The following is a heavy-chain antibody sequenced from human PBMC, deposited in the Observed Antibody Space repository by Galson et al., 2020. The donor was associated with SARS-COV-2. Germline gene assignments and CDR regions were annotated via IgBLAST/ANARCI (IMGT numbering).Heavy chain of an antibody. V-gene: IGHV3-33*01. CDR3: AREGVFGVVTAMDV. D-gene: IGHD3-3*01. J-gene: IGHJ6*02. CDR2: IWYDGSNK. Sequence: PGGSLRLSCAASGFTFSSYGMHWVRQAPGKGLEWVAVIWYDGSNKYYADSVKGRFTISRDNSKNTLYLQMNSLRGEDTAVYYCAREGVFGVVTAMDVWGQGTTVTVSS. CDR1: GFTFSSYG.